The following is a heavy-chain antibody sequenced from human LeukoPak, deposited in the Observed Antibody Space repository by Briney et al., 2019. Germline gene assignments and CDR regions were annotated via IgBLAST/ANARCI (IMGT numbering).Heavy chain of an antibody. CDR3: AREEVRRVRNFDY. Sequence: SVKVSCKASGGTFSSYAISWVRQAPGQGLEWMGGIIPIFGTANYAQKFQGRVTITADESTSTAYMELSSLRSEDTAVYYCAREEVRRVRNFDYWGQGTLVTVSS. J-gene: IGHJ4*02. CDR1: GGTFSSYA. V-gene: IGHV1-69*13. CDR2: IIPIFGTA. D-gene: IGHD3-10*01.